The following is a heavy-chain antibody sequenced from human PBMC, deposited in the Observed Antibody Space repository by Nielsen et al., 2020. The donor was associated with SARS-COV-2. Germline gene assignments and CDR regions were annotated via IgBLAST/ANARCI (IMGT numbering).Heavy chain of an antibody. J-gene: IGHJ4*02. Sequence: GESLKISCAASGFTVSSNYMSWVRQAPGKGLEWVSVIYSGGSTYYVDSVKGRFTISRDNSKNTLYLQMNSLRAEDTAVYYCARVFSTPYYFDYWGQGTLVTVSS. V-gene: IGHV3-66*01. CDR2: IYSGGST. CDR3: ARVFSTPYYFDY. D-gene: IGHD3-3*01. CDR1: GFTVSSNY.